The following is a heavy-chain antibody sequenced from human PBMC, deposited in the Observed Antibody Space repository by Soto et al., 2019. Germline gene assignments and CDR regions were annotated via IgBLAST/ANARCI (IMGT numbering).Heavy chain of an antibody. CDR1: GFTLPSSA. CDR3: AAPSLVGAYDY. Sequence: SVKVSCKASGFTLPSSAVQWVRQARGQRLEWIGWIVVGSGNTNYAQKFQERVTITRDMSTSTAYMELSSLRSEDTAVYYCAAPSLVGAYDYWGQGTLVTVSS. V-gene: IGHV1-58*01. D-gene: IGHD1-26*01. J-gene: IGHJ4*02. CDR2: IVVGSGNT.